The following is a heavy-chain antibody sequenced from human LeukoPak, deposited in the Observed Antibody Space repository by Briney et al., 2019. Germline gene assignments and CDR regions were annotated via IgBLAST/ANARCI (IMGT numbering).Heavy chain of an antibody. D-gene: IGHD3-22*01. J-gene: IGHJ3*02. V-gene: IGHV4-39*07. CDR1: SGPISTSNYH. CDR3: AKSSGCWLIDI. CDR2: TFYSGST. Sequence: SETLSLTCTVSSGPISTSNYHWRWVPQPPGKALDWIGSTFYSGSTYYSPSLKSRVSISLDTSRKQFSMKLNTVAAADAAFYYCAKSSGCWLIDIWGQGTMVTVSS.